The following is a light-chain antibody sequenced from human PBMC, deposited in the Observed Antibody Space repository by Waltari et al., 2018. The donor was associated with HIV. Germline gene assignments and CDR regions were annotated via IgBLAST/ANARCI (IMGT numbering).Light chain of an antibody. Sequence: QSVLTQPPSVSGAPGQRVPIPCTLSSSTLAAAYPVHWSQQLPGTAPTLPVYGNSNRPSGVPDRFSGSKSGTSASLAITGLQAEDEADYYCQSYDSSLSVWVFGGGTKLTVL. V-gene: IGLV1-40*01. CDR1: SSTLAAAYP. CDR3: QSYDSSLSVWV. J-gene: IGLJ3*02. CDR2: GNS.